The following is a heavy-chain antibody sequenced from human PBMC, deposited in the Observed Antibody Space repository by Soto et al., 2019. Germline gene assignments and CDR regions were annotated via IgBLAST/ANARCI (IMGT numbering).Heavy chain of an antibody. CDR2: IYYSGST. V-gene: IGHV4-39*01. J-gene: IGHJ5*02. CDR1: GGSISSSSYY. D-gene: IGHD6-19*01. Sequence: QLQLQESGPGLVKPSETLSLTCTVSGGSISSSSYYWSWIRQPPGKGLEWIGSIYYSGSTYYNPSLKSRVTISVDTSKNQFSLKLSSVTAADTAVYYCARRITVAGSTNWFDPWGQGTLVTVSS. CDR3: ARRITVAGSTNWFDP.